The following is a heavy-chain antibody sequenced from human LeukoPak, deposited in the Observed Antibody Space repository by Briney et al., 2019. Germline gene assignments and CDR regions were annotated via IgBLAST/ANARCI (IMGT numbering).Heavy chain of an antibody. CDR2: IYHSGST. CDR3: AGDSQLGPYYYYGMDV. D-gene: IGHD7-27*01. Sequence: PSETLSLTCTVSGGSISSYYWSWIRQPPGKGLEWIGEIYHSGSTNYNPSLKSRVTISVDKSKNQFSLKLSSVTAADTAVYYCAGDSQLGPYYYYGMDVWGQGTTVTVSS. CDR1: GGSISSYY. V-gene: IGHV4-59*12. J-gene: IGHJ6*02.